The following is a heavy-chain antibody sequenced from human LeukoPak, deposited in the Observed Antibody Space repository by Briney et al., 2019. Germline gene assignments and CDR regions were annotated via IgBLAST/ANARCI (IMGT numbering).Heavy chain of an antibody. CDR1: GGSINSGNYY. D-gene: IGHD5-18*01. V-gene: IGHV4-39*07. J-gene: IGHJ3*02. CDR2: ISYSGNT. CDR3: ARGYSYGPNDAFDI. Sequence: SETLSLTCSVSGGSINSGNYYWGWIRQPPGKGLEWIGSISYSGNTYYNPSLKSRVTISVDTSKNHFCLKLSSVTAADTAVYYCARGYSYGPNDAFDIWGQGTMVTISS.